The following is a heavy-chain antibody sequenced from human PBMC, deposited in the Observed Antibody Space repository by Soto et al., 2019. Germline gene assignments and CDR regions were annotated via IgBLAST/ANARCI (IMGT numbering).Heavy chain of an antibody. Sequence: SETLSLTCAVSGGSISSGGYSWSWFRQPPGKGLEWIGYIYHSGSTYYNPSLKSRVTISVDRSKNHFSLKLSSVTAADTAVYYCARVPSPWGQGTLVTVSS. J-gene: IGHJ5*02. V-gene: IGHV4-30-2*01. CDR2: IYHSGST. CDR1: GGSISSGGYS. CDR3: ARVPSP.